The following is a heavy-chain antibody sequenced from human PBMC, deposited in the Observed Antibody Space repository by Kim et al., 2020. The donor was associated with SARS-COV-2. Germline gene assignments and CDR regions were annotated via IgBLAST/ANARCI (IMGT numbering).Heavy chain of an antibody. V-gene: IGHV1-8*02. CDR1: GYTFTSYD. D-gene: IGHD2-2*01. CDR3: AREYPCSITSCYIIHYYYY. J-gene: IGHJ6*01. CDR2: MNPNSGNT. Sequence: ASVKVSCKASGYTFTSYDINWVRQATGQGLEWMGWMNPNSGNTGYAQKFQGRVTMTRNTSISTAYLELSSLRSEDTAGYDCAREYPCSITSCYIIHYYYY.